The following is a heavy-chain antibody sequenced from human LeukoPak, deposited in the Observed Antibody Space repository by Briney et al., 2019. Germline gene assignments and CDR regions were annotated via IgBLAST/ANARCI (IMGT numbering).Heavy chain of an antibody. CDR1: GGSISSYY. V-gene: IGHV4-59*08. CDR3: ARLKRVGATTFDY. D-gene: IGHD1-26*01. CDR2: IYYSGST. J-gene: IGHJ4*02. Sequence: SETLSLTCTVSGGSISSYYWSWIRQPPGKGLEWIGYIYYSGSTNYNPSLKSRVTISVDTSKNQFSLKLSSVTAADTAVYYCARLKRVGATTFDYWGQGTLVTVSS.